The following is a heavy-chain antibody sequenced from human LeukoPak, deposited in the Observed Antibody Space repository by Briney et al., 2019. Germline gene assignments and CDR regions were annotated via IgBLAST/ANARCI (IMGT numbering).Heavy chain of an antibody. J-gene: IGHJ3*02. V-gene: IGHV3-33*06. D-gene: IGHD2-8*02. CDR2: IRYDGSSK. CDR1: GFTFSSYG. Sequence: PGRSLRLSCAASGFTFSSYGMHWVRQAPGKGLEWVALIRYDGSSKHYADSVRGRFTISRDNSKNMLYLQLNSLRAEDAAVYYCAKTYMWSIDAFHMWGQGTMVTVSS. CDR3: AKTYMWSIDAFHM.